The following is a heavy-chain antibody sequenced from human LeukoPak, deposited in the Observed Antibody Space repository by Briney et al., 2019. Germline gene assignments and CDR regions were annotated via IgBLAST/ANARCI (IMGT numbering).Heavy chain of an antibody. CDR2: ISWNSGSI. J-gene: IGHJ1*01. Sequence: GGSLRLSCAASGFTFDDYAMHWVRQAPGKGLEWVSGISWNSGSIGYADSVKGRFTISRDNAKNSLYLQMNSLRAEDTALYYCAKVDSSGFAGYFQHWGQGTLVTVSS. CDR3: AKVDSSGFAGYFQH. V-gene: IGHV3-9*01. D-gene: IGHD3-22*01. CDR1: GFTFDDYA.